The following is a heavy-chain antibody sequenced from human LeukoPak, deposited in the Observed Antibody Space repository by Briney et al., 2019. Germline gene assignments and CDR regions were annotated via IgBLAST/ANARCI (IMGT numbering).Heavy chain of an antibody. V-gene: IGHV3-15*01. D-gene: IGHD1-26*01. CDR2: IKGKTDGGTT. Sequence: PGGSLRLSCAASGFSFKNAWMSWVRQAPGKGLEWVGRIKGKTDGGTTDYAAPVKGRFTISRDESKDTLYVQMNSLKTEDTAVYYCARNPPRYFNWGQGTLVTVSS. J-gene: IGHJ4*02. CDR3: ARNPPRYFN. CDR1: GFSFKNAW.